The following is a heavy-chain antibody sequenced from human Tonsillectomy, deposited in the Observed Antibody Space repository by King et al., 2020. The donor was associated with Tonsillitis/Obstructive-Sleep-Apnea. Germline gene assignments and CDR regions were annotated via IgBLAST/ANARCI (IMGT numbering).Heavy chain of an antibody. CDR2: INQSGST. CDR1: GWSFSAYY. V-gene: IGHV4-34*01. CDR3: AKSSRFDP. J-gene: IGHJ5*02. Sequence: VQLQQWGAGLLKPSETLSLTCAVYGWSFSAYYWNWIRQPPGKGLEWIGEINQSGSTNYNPSLKSRVIISVDTSKNQFSLKLSSVTAADTAVYYCAKSSRFDPWGQGTLVTVSS.